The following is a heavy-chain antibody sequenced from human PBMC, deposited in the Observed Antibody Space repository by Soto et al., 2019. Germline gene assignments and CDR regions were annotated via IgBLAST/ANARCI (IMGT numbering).Heavy chain of an antibody. CDR1: GYTFTSYG. CDR2: ISAYNGNT. V-gene: IGHV1-18*01. CDR3: ARDRRAGRYLSFRYYYGMDV. J-gene: IGHJ6*02. D-gene: IGHD3-9*01. Sequence: QVQLVQSGAEVKKPGASVKVSCKASGYTFTSYGISWVRQAPGQGLEWMGWISAYNGNTNYAQKLQGRVTMTTDTSTSTAYMELRSLRSDDTAVYYCARDRRAGRYLSFRYYYGMDVWGQGTTVTVSS.